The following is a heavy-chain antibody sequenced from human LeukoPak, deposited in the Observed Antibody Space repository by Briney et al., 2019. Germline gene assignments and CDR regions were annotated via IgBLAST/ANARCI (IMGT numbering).Heavy chain of an antibody. CDR3: ASPQTGFFGVARRGYYFDY. V-gene: IGHV4-39*01. D-gene: IGHD3-3*01. J-gene: IGHJ4*02. CDR1: GGSISSSSYY. CDR2: IYYSGST. Sequence: PSETLSLTCTVSGGSISSSSYYWGWIRQPPGKGLEWIGSIYYSGSTYYNPSLKSRVTISVDTSKNQFSLKLSSVTAAGTAVYYCASPQTGFFGVARRGYYFDYWGQGTLVTVSS.